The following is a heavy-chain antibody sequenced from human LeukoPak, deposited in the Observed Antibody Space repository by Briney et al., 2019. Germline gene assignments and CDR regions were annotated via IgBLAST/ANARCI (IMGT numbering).Heavy chain of an antibody. Sequence: SETLSLTCAVYGGSFSGYYWSWIRQPPGKGLEWIGEINHSGSTNYNPSLKSRVTISVDTSKNQFSLKLSSVTAADTAVYYCARERRRYYGSGSYYSLGGMDVWGKGTTVTVSS. D-gene: IGHD3-10*01. V-gene: IGHV4-34*01. CDR1: GGSFSGYY. CDR3: ARERRRYYGSGSYYSLGGMDV. CDR2: INHSGST. J-gene: IGHJ6*04.